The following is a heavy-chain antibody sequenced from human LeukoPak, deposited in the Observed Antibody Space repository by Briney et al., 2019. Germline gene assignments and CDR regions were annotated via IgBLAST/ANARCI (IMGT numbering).Heavy chain of an antibody. J-gene: IGHJ4*02. Sequence: GGSLRLSCAASGFTFSSYEMNWVRHAPGKGLEWVSGINWNGGSTGYADSVKGRFTISRDNAKNSLYLQMNSLRAEDTAFYYCVRSFGVLENFFDYWGQGTLVTVSS. CDR2: INWNGGST. D-gene: IGHD3-16*01. CDR3: VRSFGVLENFFDY. CDR1: GFTFSSYE. V-gene: IGHV3-20*04.